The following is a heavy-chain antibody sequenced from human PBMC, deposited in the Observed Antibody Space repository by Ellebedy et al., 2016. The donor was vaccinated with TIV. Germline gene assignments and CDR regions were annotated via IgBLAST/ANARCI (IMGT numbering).Heavy chain of an antibody. D-gene: IGHD3-22*01. J-gene: IGHJ5*02. V-gene: IGHV1-69*13. Sequence: SVKVSXXASGGTFSSYAISWVRQAPGQGLEWMGGIIPIFGTANYAQKFQGRVTITADESTSTAYMELSSLRSEDTAVYYCARGIGIITMMGFDPWGQGTLVTVSS. CDR2: IIPIFGTA. CDR1: GGTFSSYA. CDR3: ARGIGIITMMGFDP.